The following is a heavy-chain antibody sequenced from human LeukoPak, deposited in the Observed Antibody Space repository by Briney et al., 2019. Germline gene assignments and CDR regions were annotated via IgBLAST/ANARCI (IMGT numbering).Heavy chain of an antibody. J-gene: IGHJ6*03. V-gene: IGHV4-61*02. CDR2: IYTSGST. CDR1: GGSISSGSYY. Sequence: SQTLSLTCTVSGGSISSGSYYWSWIRQPAGKGLEWIGRIYTSGSTNYNPSLKSRVTISVDTSKNQFSLKLSSVTAADTAVYYCVSLLIPNYYYYYMDVWGKGTTVTVSS. D-gene: IGHD2-21*01. CDR3: VSLLIPNYYYYYMDV.